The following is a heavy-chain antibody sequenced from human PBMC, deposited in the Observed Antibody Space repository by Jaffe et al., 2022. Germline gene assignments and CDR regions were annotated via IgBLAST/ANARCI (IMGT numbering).Heavy chain of an antibody. Sequence: EVQLVESGGGVVRPGGSLRLSCAASGFTFDDYGMSWVRQAPGKGLEWVSGINWNGGSTGYADSVKGRFTISRDNAKNSLYLQMNSLRAEDTALYHCARFLGGYDIYYYYYMDVWGKGTTVTVSS. CDR2: INWNGGST. D-gene: IGHD5-12*01. J-gene: IGHJ6*03. CDR1: GFTFDDYG. V-gene: IGHV3-20*01. CDR3: ARFLGGYDIYYYYYMDV.